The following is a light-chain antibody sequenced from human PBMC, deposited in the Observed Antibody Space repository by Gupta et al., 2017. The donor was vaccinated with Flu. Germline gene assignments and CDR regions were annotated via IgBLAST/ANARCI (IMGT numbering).Light chain of an antibody. CDR1: SSDVGNYNL. CDR3: CSYADRNTLV. J-gene: IGLJ2*01. V-gene: IGLV2-23*02. CDR2: EVD. Sequence: PGQSITISCTGTSSDVGNYNLVSWYQHHPGKAPKLIIYEVDKRPSGVSSRFSASKSDNTASLTISGLQAEDEADYYCCSYADRNTLVFGGGT.